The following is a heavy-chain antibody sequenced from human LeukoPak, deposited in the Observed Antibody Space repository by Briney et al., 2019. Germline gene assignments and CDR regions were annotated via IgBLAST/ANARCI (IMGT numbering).Heavy chain of an antibody. V-gene: IGHV4-31*03. J-gene: IGHJ5*02. CDR1: GGSISSGGYY. D-gene: IGHD4-17*01. CDR3: ARVHYGDYIPVDP. CDR2: IYYSGST. Sequence: SETLSLTCTVSGGSISSGGYYWSWIRQHPGKGLEWIGYIYYSGSTYDNPYLKSRVTISVDTSKNQFSLKLSSVTAADTAVYYCARVHYGDYIPVDPWGQGTLVTVSS.